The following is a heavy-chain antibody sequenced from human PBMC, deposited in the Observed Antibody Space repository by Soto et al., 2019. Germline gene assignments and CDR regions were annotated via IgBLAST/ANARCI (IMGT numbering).Heavy chain of an antibody. D-gene: IGHD3-22*01. J-gene: IGHJ4*02. CDR1: GGSIISGDYS. V-gene: IGHV4-30-2*01. CDR3: ARVRREYDNSGPVDY. CDR2: IYYGGST. Sequence: SEALSLTCAVSGGSIISGDYSWNLIRQPPGKGLEWIGYIYYGGSTYYNPSLQSRVTMSADRSRNQFSLKLNSVTAADTAVYYCARVRREYDNSGPVDYWGQGTLVTVSS.